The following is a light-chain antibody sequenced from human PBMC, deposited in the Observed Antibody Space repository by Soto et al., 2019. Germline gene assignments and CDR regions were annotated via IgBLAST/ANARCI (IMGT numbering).Light chain of an antibody. CDR3: SSYTSSDTRV. CDR1: SSNIGDNP. Sequence: QSVLTQPPSASGTPGQRITISCSGSSSNIGDNPVNWYQQLPGAAPKLLIYIDDQRPSGVPDRFSGSKSGTSASLAISGLQPEDEADYYCSSYTSSDTRVFGGGTKVTVL. V-gene: IGLV1-44*01. J-gene: IGLJ3*02. CDR2: IDD.